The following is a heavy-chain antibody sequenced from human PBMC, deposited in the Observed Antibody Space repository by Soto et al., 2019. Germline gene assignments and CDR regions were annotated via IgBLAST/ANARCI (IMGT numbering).Heavy chain of an antibody. CDR2: ISSSSSYT. D-gene: IGHD3-10*01. J-gene: IGHJ6*02. CDR3: ARDLGSGSYFPYYGMDV. Sequence: GGSLRLSCAASGFTFSDYYMSWIRQAPGKGLEWVSYISSSSSYTNYADSVKGRFTISRDNAKNSPYLQMNSLRAEDTAVYYCARDLGSGSYFPYYGMDVWGQGTTVTVSS. CDR1: GFTFSDYY. V-gene: IGHV3-11*06.